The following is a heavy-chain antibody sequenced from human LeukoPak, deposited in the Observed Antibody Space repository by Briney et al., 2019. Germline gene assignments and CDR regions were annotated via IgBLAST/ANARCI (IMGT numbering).Heavy chain of an antibody. Sequence: SETLSLTCTVSGGSISSGGYYWSWIRQHPGKGLEWIGYIYYSGSTYYNPSLKSRVTISVDTSKNQFSLKLSSVTAADTAVYYCARSRGVRGVQFDYWGQGTLVTVSS. CDR2: IYYSGST. D-gene: IGHD3-10*01. CDR3: ARSRGVRGVQFDY. V-gene: IGHV4-31*03. J-gene: IGHJ4*02. CDR1: GGSISSGGYY.